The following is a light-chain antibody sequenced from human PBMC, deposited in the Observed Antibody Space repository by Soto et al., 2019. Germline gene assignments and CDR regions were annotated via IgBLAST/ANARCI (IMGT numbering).Light chain of an antibody. CDR2: GAS. Sequence: EIVLTQSPGTLSLSPGERATLSCRASQSVRSNFLAWYQQKPGQAPRLLIYGASNRATGIPDRFSGSGSATDFTLTITRLEPEDFAMYYCQRCDSLRTFGQGTKVDIK. CDR3: QRCDSLRT. J-gene: IGKJ1*01. CDR1: QSVRSNF. V-gene: IGKV3-20*01.